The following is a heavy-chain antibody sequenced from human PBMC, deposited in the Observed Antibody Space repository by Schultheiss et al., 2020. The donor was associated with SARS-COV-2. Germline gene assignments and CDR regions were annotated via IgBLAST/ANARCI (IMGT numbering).Heavy chain of an antibody. CDR3: ARGNPRYCSSTSCNSCAFDI. Sequence: SETLSLTCTVSGGSISSYYWSWIRQPPGKGLEWIGYIYYSGSTNYNPSLKSRVTISVDTSKNQFSLKLSSVTAADTAVYYCARGNPRYCSSTSCNSCAFDIWGQGTMVTVSS. V-gene: IGHV4-59*12. CDR2: IYYSGST. J-gene: IGHJ3*02. D-gene: IGHD2-2*01. CDR1: GGSISSYY.